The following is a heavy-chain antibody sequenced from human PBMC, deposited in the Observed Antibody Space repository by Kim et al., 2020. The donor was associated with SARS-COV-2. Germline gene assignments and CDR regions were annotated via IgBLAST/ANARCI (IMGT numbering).Heavy chain of an antibody. J-gene: IGHJ3*02. CDR2: INHSGST. D-gene: IGHD1-26*01. V-gene: IGHV4-34*01. Sequence: SETLSLTCAVYGGSFSGYYWSWIRQPPGKGLEWIGEINHSGSTNYNPSLKSRVTISVDTSKNQFSLKLSSVTAADTAVYYCARARGVGAKSSFDIWGQGTMVTVSS. CDR1: GGSFSGYY. CDR3: ARARGVGAKSSFDI.